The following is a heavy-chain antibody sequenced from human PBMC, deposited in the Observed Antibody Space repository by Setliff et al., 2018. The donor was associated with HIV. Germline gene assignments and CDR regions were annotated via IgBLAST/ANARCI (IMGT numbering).Heavy chain of an antibody. Sequence: SVKVSCKASGYTFSSYAINWVRQAPGQGLEWMGWIIPVYGTPKYAQKMQGRVTITTIESTSTAYMELTSLRSDDTAVYYCARIRGVIADASDIWGQGTMVTVSS. V-gene: IGHV1-69*05. CDR2: IIPVYGTP. CDR3: ARIRGVIADASDI. CDR1: GYTFSSYA. D-gene: IGHD3-10*01. J-gene: IGHJ3*02.